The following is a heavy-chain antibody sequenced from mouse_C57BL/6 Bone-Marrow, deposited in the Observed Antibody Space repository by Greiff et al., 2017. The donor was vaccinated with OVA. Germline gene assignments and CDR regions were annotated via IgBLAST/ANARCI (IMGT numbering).Heavy chain of an antibody. J-gene: IGHJ1*03. CDR1: GFTITDDY. CDR3: TRYYGSSYWYFDV. CDR2: IDPENGDT. V-gene: IGHV14-4*01. D-gene: IGHD1-1*01. Sequence: VQLQQSGAELVRPGASVKLSCTASGFTITDDYMHWVKQRPEQGLEWIGWIDPENGDTEYASQFQGKATITADTSSNTAYLQLSSLTSEDTAVYYCTRYYGSSYWYFDVWGTGTTVTVSS.